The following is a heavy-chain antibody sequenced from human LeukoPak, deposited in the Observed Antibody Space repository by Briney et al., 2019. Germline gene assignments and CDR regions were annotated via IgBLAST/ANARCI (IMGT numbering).Heavy chain of an antibody. D-gene: IGHD5-24*01. CDR2: IIPILGIA. Sequence: SVKVSCKASGGTFSSYAISWVRQAPGQGLEWMGRIIPILGIANYAQKFQGRVTITADKSTSTAYMELSSLRSEDTAVYYCARNGYNTPFDYWGQGTLVTVSS. CDR3: ARNGYNTPFDY. J-gene: IGHJ4*02. CDR1: GGTFSSYA. V-gene: IGHV1-69*04.